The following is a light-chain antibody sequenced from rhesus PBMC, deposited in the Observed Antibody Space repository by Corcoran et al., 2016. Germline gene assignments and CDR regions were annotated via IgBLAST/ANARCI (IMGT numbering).Light chain of an antibody. CDR2: RES. CDR1: QSISSW. CDR3: LQYSSSPWT. V-gene: IGKV1-22*01. J-gene: IGKJ1*01. Sequence: DVQMTQSPSSLSASVGDTVTITCRASQSISSWLDWYQKSPGKAPRILIYRESSLKTGVPSRFSGSGSVTDFTLTISSLQPEDFATYYCLQYSSSPWTFGQGTKVDIK.